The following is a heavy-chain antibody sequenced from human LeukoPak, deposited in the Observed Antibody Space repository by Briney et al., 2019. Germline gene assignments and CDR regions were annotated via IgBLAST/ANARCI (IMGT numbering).Heavy chain of an antibody. Sequence: GGSLRLSCVPSGFTFSTYAMTWVRQAPGKGLEWVSVIGGDAATIDHADSVKGRFTISRDNSKNTVYLQMNSLRAEDTAVYYCARGGRRDGLDYWGQGTLVTVSS. D-gene: IGHD5-24*01. J-gene: IGHJ4*02. CDR1: GFTFSTYA. V-gene: IGHV3-23*01. CDR2: IGGDAATI. CDR3: ARGGRRDGLDY.